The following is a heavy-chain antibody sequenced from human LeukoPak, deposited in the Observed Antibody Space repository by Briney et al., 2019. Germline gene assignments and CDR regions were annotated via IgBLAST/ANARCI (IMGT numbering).Heavy chain of an antibody. CDR1: GFTFDDYA. CDR2: ISWNSGSI. J-gene: IGHJ2*01. V-gene: IGHV3-9*01. CDR3: AKDGSSSWANWYFDL. Sequence: GGSLRLSCAASGFTFDDYAMHWVRQAPGKGLEWVSGISWNSGSIGYADSVKGRFTISRDNAKNSLYLQMNSLRAEDTAVYYCAKDGSSSWANWYFDLWGRGTLVTVSS. D-gene: IGHD6-13*01.